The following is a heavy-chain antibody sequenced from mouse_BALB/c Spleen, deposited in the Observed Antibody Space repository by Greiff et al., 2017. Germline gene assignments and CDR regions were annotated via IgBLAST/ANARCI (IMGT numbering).Heavy chain of an antibody. Sequence: EVHLVESGGGLVKLGGSLKLSCAASGFTFSSYYMSWVRQTPEKRLELVAAINSNGGSTYYPDTVKGRFTISRDNAKNTLYLQMSSLKSEDTALYYCARQDYDYDGSAMDYWGQGTSVTVSS. V-gene: IGHV5-6-2*01. D-gene: IGHD2-4*01. J-gene: IGHJ4*01. CDR3: ARQDYDYDGSAMDY. CDR2: INSNGGST. CDR1: GFTFSSYY.